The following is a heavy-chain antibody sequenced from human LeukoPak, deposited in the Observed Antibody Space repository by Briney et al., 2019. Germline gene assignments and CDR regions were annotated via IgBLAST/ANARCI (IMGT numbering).Heavy chain of an antibody. Sequence: GASVKVSCKVSGYTLTELSMHWVRQAPGKGLEWMGGFDPEDGETIYAQKFQGRVTMTEDTSTDTAYMELSSLRSEDTAVYYCATGWAWLRDPAWGYWGQGTLVTVSS. CDR3: ATGWAWLRDPAWGY. J-gene: IGHJ4*02. CDR2: FDPEDGET. V-gene: IGHV1-24*01. D-gene: IGHD5-18*01. CDR1: GYTLTELS.